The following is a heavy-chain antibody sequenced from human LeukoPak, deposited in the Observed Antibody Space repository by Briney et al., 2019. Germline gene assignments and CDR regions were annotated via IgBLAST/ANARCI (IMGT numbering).Heavy chain of an antibody. CDR2: INSDGSWT. J-gene: IGHJ4*02. CDR1: GFTFSSYV. CDR3: VSFYETY. V-gene: IGHV3-74*01. D-gene: IGHD3-22*01. Sequence: GGSLRLSCETAGFTFSSYVMHWVRQVPGKGLVWVSHINSDGSWTSYADSVKGRFTISKDNAKNTVYLQMNSLRAEDTAVYYCVSFYETYWGRGTLVTVSS.